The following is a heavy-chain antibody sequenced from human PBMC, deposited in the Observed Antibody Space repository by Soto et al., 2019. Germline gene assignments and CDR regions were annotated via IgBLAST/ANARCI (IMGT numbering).Heavy chain of an antibody. CDR1: GFIFSNAW. Sequence: EVRLVESGGGLVKPGGSLRLSCAASGFIFSNAWMTWVRQAPGKGLEWVGRIKSKRDGGTTDYAAPVKGRFTISRDDSKNTLYLQMNSLKIEDTAVYYCTRTWELLLYFDNWGQGTLVTVSS. V-gene: IGHV3-15*01. CDR3: TRTWELLLYFDN. D-gene: IGHD2-15*01. J-gene: IGHJ4*02. CDR2: IKSKRDGGTT.